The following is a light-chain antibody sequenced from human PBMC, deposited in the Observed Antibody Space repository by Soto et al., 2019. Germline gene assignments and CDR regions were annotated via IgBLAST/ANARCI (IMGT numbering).Light chain of an antibody. J-gene: IGLJ1*01. CDR2: DVS. CDR3: CSYEGRDTTYV. CDR1: STDVGGYNY. V-gene: IGLV2-11*01. Sequence: QSALTQPGSVSGSPGQSVTISCTGTSTDVGGYNYVSWYQHHPGKDPKLMLYDVSNRPSGVADRFSGSKSGNTASLTISGVQAEDEDDDYCCSYEGRDTTYVFGRGTKVTVL.